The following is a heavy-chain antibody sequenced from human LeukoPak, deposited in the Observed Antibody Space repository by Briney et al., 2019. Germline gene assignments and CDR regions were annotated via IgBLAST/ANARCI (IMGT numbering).Heavy chain of an antibody. CDR1: GFTFSSYW. Sequence: GGSLRLSCAASGFTFSSYWMSWVRQAPGKGLEWVANIKQDGSEKYYVDSVKGRFTISRDNAKNSLYLQMNSLRAEDTAVYYCARGGGYYDILTGYYDYWGQGTLVTVSS. CDR2: IKQDGSEK. CDR3: ARGGGYYDILTGYYDY. J-gene: IGHJ4*02. V-gene: IGHV3-7*01. D-gene: IGHD3-9*01.